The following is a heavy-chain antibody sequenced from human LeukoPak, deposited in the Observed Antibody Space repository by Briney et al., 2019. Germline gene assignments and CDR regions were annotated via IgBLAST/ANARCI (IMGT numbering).Heavy chain of an antibody. V-gene: IGHV1-46*01. CDR2: INPSGGSK. CDR3: ARVKGYGGMRGAFDI. J-gene: IGHJ3*02. D-gene: IGHD4-23*01. Sequence: ASVKVSCKASGYTFISYYMHWVGQPPGQGLEWMGIINPSGGSKSYAQKFQGRVIMTRDRYTSTVYMELSSPRSEDTAVYYCARVKGYGGMRGAFDIWGQGTMVTVSS. CDR1: GYTFISYY.